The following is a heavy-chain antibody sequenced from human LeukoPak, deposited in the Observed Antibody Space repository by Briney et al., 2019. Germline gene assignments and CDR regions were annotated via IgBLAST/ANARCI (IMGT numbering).Heavy chain of an antibody. Sequence: SETLSLTCTVSGYSISSGYYWGWIRQPPGKGLEWIGSIYHSGSTYYNPSLKSRVTISVDTSKNQFSLKLSSVTAADTAVYYCARETTVTTRFDYWGQGTLVTVSS. J-gene: IGHJ4*02. CDR3: ARETTVTTRFDY. CDR2: IYHSGST. V-gene: IGHV4-38-2*02. D-gene: IGHD4-17*01. CDR1: GYSISSGYY.